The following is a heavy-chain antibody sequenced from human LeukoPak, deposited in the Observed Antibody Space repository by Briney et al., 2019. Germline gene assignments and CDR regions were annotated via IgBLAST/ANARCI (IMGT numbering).Heavy chain of an antibody. CDR3: TKGGYSTSWYWIY. Sequence: PGGSLRLSCAASGFNFRDTLMTWVRQAPGKGLEWVATIKPDGSEKDYMDSVRGRFTISRVNAENSLYLQMNSLRAEDTAVYHCTKGGYSTSWYWIYWGQGTLVTVSS. V-gene: IGHV3-7*03. CDR1: GFNFRDTL. J-gene: IGHJ4*02. CDR2: IKPDGSEK. D-gene: IGHD6-13*01.